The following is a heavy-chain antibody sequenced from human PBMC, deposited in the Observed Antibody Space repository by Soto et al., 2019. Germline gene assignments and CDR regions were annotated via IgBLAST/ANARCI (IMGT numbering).Heavy chain of an antibody. J-gene: IGHJ4*02. CDR3: AKGGPDGFCSGGRCYFDY. D-gene: IGHD2-15*01. CDR1: GFTFDDYA. CDR2: ISWNSNII. V-gene: IGHV3-9*01. Sequence: EVQLVESGGGLVQPGRSLRLSCAASGFTFDDYAMHWVRRVPGKGLEWVSSISWNSNIIGYADSVKGRFTISRENAKNSLYLQMNSLRPEDPALYYCAKGGPDGFCSGGRCYFDYWGQGTLVTVAS.